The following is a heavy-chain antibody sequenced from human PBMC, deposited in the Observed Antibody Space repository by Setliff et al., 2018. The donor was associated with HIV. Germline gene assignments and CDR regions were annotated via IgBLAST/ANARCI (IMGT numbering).Heavy chain of an antibody. D-gene: IGHD5-12*01. Sequence: GESPKISCKASGYSFTTSWIGWVRQMPGKGLEWMGIIFPADSDTTYSPSFQGQVTISADKSISTAYLQWSRLKASDTAMYYCARHGPMRDGYNHGAFDYWGQGTQVTVSS. CDR1: GYSFTTSW. V-gene: IGHV5-51*01. J-gene: IGHJ4*02. CDR3: ARHGPMRDGYNHGAFDY. CDR2: IFPADSDT.